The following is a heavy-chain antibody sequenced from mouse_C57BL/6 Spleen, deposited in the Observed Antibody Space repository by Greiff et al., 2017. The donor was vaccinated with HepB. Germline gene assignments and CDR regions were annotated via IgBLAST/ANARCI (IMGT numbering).Heavy chain of an antibody. Sequence: EVKLMESGPELVKPGASVKISCKASGYSFTGYFMNWVMQSHGKSLEWIGRINPYNGDTFYNQKFKGKATLTVDKSSSTAHMELRSLTSEDSAVYYVARCFYYDYDHWYFDVWGTGTTVTVSS. CDR1: GYSFTGYF. J-gene: IGHJ1*03. D-gene: IGHD2-4*01. CDR3: ARCFYYDYDHWYFDV. V-gene: IGHV1-20*01. CDR2: INPYNGDT.